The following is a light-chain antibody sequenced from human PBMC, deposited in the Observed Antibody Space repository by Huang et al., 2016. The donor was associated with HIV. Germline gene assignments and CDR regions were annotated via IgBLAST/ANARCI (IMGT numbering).Light chain of an antibody. Sequence: EIVLTQSPGTLSLSPGERATLSCRASQSVSSSYLAWYQQRRGQAPRLLMYDAYSRATGSPDRFSGSGSGTDFTLTISRLEPEDFAVYYCQQYGNSPITFGQGTRLEMK. CDR1: QSVSSSY. CDR2: DAY. CDR3: QQYGNSPIT. J-gene: IGKJ5*01. V-gene: IGKV3-20*01.